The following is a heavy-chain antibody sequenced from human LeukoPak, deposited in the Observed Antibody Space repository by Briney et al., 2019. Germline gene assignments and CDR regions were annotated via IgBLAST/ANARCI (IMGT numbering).Heavy chain of an antibody. J-gene: IGHJ4*02. Sequence: GGSLRLSCAASGFTFSSYAMSWVRQAPGKGLEWVSVISASGGNTYYADSVKGRFTISRDNSKNTLYLQMDSLRADDTAVYYCARYSGSYYYPPAWDLWGQGTLVTVSS. D-gene: IGHD1-26*01. V-gene: IGHV3-23*01. CDR2: ISASGGNT. CDR1: GFTFSSYA. CDR3: ARYSGSYYYPPAWDL.